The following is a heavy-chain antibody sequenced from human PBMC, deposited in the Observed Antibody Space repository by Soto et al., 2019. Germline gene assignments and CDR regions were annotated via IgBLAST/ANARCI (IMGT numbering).Heavy chain of an antibody. CDR3: AGFLVLGSGSLGH. CDR2: IRGDGNDE. Sequence: EVQLVESGGGLVQPGGSLRLSCAASGFTFTSSWMHWVRQAPGKGLEWVSRIRGDGNDEHYAGSVEGRFTISRDNAKNTRDLKMNILRLADRAVYICAGFLVLGSGSLGHWGQGTLVTVSS. D-gene: IGHD3-10*01. V-gene: IGHV3-74*02. CDR1: GFTFTSSW. J-gene: IGHJ4*02.